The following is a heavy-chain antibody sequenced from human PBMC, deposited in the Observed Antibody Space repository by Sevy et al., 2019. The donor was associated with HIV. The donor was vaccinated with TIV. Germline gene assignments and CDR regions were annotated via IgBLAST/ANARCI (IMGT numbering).Heavy chain of an antibody. CDR2: IYPGDSDT. Sequence: GESLKISCKGSGYSFTSYWIGWVRQMPEKGLEWMGIIYPGDSDTRYSPSFQGQVTISADKSISTAYLQWSSLKASDTAMYYCARFGEYCSSTSCYIHYGMDVWGQGTTVTVSS. J-gene: IGHJ6*02. CDR1: GYSFTSYW. V-gene: IGHV5-51*01. D-gene: IGHD2-2*02. CDR3: ARFGEYCSSTSCYIHYGMDV.